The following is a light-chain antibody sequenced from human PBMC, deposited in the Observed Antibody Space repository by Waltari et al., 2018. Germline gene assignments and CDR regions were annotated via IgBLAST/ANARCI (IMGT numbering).Light chain of an antibody. CDR2: GEK. J-gene: IGLJ3*02. CDR1: NLRIYY. V-gene: IGLV3-19*01. CDR3: NSRDNSGNHLV. Sequence: SSGLTQDPAVSVALGQTARITCQGDNLRIYYASWYQQKPGPAPVLGFYGEKHRPSGLPGRFSGSNSGDTSSLTITGAQAEDEADYYCNSRDNSGNHLVFGAGTKLTVL.